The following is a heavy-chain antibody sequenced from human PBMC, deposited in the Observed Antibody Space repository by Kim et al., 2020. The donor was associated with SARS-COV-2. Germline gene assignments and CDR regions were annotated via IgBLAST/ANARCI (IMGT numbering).Heavy chain of an antibody. J-gene: IGHJ4*02. Sequence: ADSVKGRLTISRDNSKNTLYLQMNSLRAEATAVYYCAREGDSSSWYYFDYWGQGTLVTVSS. D-gene: IGHD6-13*01. CDR3: AREGDSSSWYYFDY. V-gene: IGHV3-30*01.